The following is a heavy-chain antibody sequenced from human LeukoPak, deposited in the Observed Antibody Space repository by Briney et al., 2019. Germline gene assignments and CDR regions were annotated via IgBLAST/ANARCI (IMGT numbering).Heavy chain of an antibody. D-gene: IGHD6-6*01. CDR1: GFTFSSYG. J-gene: IGHJ4*02. CDR2: IWDDGSKK. CDR3: ARGDSSSSGVDY. Sequence: PGGSLRLSCAASGFTFSSYGMHWVRQAPGKGLEWLAVIWDDGSKKYYAESVKGRFTISRDDSKNTLYLQMNSLRAEDTAVYYCARGDSSSSGVDYWGQGTLVTVSS. V-gene: IGHV3-33*01.